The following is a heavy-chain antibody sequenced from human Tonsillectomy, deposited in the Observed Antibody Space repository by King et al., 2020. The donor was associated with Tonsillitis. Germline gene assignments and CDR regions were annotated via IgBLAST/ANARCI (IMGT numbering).Heavy chain of an antibody. V-gene: IGHV3-30*18. Sequence: VQLVESGGGVVQPGRSLRLSCAASGFTFRSYGMHWVRQAPGKGLEWVAIISYDGSNKYYADSVKGRFTISRDNSKNTLYLQMNSLRAEDTAVYYCAKDSGCIAAPGRGACLDYYYYYGMDVWGQGTTVTVSS. CDR3: AKDSGCIAAPGRGACLDYYYYYGMDV. D-gene: IGHD6-13*01. CDR1: GFTFRSYG. J-gene: IGHJ6*02. CDR2: ISYDGSNK.